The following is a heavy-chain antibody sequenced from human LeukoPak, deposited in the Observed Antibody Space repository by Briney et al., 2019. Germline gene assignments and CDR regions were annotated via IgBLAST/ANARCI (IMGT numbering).Heavy chain of an antibody. CDR1: GFTFSDYW. CDR2: ISSSSSSK. J-gene: IGHJ4*02. D-gene: IGHD5-24*01. V-gene: IGHV3-48*01. CDR3: ARDRGDGYNSHYFDY. Sequence: GGSLRLSCIASGFTFSDYWMHWVRQAPGKGLEWVSYISSSSSSKYYADSVKGRFTISRDNAKNSLYLQMNSLRAEDTAVYYCARDRGDGYNSHYFDYWGQGTLVTVSS.